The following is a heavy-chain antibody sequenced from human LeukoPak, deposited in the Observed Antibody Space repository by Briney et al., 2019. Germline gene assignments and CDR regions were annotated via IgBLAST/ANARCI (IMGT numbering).Heavy chain of an antibody. CDR1: GGTFSSYA. CDR3: AWGGAVAGTNCYYMDV. V-gene: IGHV1-69*05. Sequence: ASVKVSCKASGGTFSSYAISWVRQAPGQGLEWMGGIIPIFGTANYAQKFQGRVTITTDESTTTAYMELSSLRSEDTAVYYCAWGGAVAGTNCYYMDVWGKGTTVTVSS. CDR2: IIPIFGTA. D-gene: IGHD6-19*01. J-gene: IGHJ6*03.